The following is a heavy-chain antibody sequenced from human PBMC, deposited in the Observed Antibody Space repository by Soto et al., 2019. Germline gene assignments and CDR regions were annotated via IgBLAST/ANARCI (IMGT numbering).Heavy chain of an antibody. J-gene: IGHJ6*02. Sequence: GGSLRLSCAASEFNFRGYAMHWVRQAPGKGLDWVALISYDGSDTYYIDSVKGRFTISRDNSNSTLYLQMNSLRAEDTAVYYCAKVRSSRSVYYDFWSGHDWGMDVWGQGTTVTVSS. CDR3: AKVRSSRSVYYDFWSGHDWGMDV. CDR2: ISYDGSDT. CDR1: EFNFRGYA. V-gene: IGHV3-30*18. D-gene: IGHD3-3*01.